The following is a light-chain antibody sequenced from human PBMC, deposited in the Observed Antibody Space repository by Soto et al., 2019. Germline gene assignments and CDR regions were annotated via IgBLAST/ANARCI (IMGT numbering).Light chain of an antibody. J-gene: IGKJ4*01. Sequence: DIQMTQSPSSLSASVGDRVTITCRASQSISSYLNWYQQKPGKAPKLLIYAASSLQSGVQSRFSGSGSGTDFTLTISSLQPEDFATYYCQQSYSTPVTFGGGTKVDIK. CDR2: AAS. CDR1: QSISSY. V-gene: IGKV1-39*01. CDR3: QQSYSTPVT.